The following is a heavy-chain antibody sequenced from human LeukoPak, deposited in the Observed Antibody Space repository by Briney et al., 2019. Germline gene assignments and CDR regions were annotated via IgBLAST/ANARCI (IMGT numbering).Heavy chain of an antibody. J-gene: IGHJ4*02. Sequence: GGSLRLSCAASGFTVSSNYMSWVRQAPGKGLEWVSVIYSGGSTYYADSVKGRFTISRDNSKNTLYLQMNSLRAEDTAVYYCARSSVVTAMVHLEYWGQGTLVTVSS. V-gene: IGHV3-53*01. CDR3: ARSSVVTAMVHLEY. D-gene: IGHD2-21*02. CDR2: IYSGGST. CDR1: GFTVSSNY.